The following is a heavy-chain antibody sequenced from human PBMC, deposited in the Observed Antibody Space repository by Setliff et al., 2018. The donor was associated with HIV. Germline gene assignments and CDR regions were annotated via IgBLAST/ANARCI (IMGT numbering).Heavy chain of an antibody. CDR2: IKPDTGGT. Sequence: ASVKVSCKASGYTFTVYYMHWVRQAPGQGLEWMGWIKPDTGGTNYARKFQGRVTMTRDTSITTAYMELSRLGSDDTAVYYCATDDYNCNSFDSWGQGSLVTVSS. D-gene: IGHD4-4*01. V-gene: IGHV1-2*02. CDR1: GYTFTVYY. J-gene: IGHJ4*02. CDR3: ATDDYNCNSFDS.